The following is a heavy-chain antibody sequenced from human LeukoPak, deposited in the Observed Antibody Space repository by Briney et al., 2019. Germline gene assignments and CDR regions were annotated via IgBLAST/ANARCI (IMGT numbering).Heavy chain of an antibody. V-gene: IGHV4-59*08. D-gene: IGHD1-14*01. CDR1: GGSFSSYY. CDR3: ARHGTISSESYFDY. CDR2: IHNSGRT. Sequence: SETLSLTCSVSGGSFSSYYWSWIRQSPGKGLEWIGYIHNSGRTNYNPSLKSRVTGFVDTSKNQVSLRLSSVTAADTAVYYCARHGTISSESYFDYWGQGALVTVSS. J-gene: IGHJ4*02.